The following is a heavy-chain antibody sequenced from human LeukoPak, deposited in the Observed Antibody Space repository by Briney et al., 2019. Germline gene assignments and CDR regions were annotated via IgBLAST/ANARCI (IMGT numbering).Heavy chain of an antibody. CDR2: IKQDGSEK. CDR3: ARDLKFPYSSSWYDY. V-gene: IGHV3-7*01. CDR1: GFTFSSYW. D-gene: IGHD6-13*01. J-gene: IGHJ4*02. Sequence: GGSLGLSCAASGFTFSSYWMSWVRQAPGKGLEWVANIKQDGSEKYYVDSVKGRFTISRDNAKNSLYLQMNSLRAEDTAVYYCARDLKFPYSSSWYDYWGQGTLVTVSS.